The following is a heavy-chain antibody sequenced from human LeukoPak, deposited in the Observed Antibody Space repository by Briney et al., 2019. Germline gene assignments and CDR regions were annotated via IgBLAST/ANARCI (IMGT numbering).Heavy chain of an antibody. D-gene: IGHD3-22*01. Sequence: SSVKVSSTASGGTFSSYAISWVRQAPGQGLEWMGGILPICGPPNYAHQFQGRLTITTDESTSTAYMELSSLSSEDTAVYYCARGFDSSGYYSCLHWGQGTLVTVSS. CDR2: ILPICGPP. CDR3: ARGFDSSGYYSCLH. CDR1: GGTFSSYA. V-gene: IGHV1-69*05. J-gene: IGHJ4*02.